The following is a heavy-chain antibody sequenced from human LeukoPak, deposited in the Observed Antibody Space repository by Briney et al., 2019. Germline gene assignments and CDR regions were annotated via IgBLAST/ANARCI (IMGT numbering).Heavy chain of an antibody. Sequence: SQTLSLTCTVSGGSISSGDYYWSWIRQPPGKGLEWIGYIYYSGSTYYNPSLKSRVTISVDTSKNQSSLKLSSVTAADTAVYYCARQYNWNYGLDYWGQGTLVTVSS. V-gene: IGHV4-30-4*08. J-gene: IGHJ4*02. CDR1: GGSISSGDYY. CDR2: IYYSGST. D-gene: IGHD1-7*01. CDR3: ARQYNWNYGLDY.